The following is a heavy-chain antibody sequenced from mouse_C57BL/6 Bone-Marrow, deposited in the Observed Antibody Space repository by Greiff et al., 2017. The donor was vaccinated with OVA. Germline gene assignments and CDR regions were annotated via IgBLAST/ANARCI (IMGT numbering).Heavy chain of an antibody. V-gene: IGHV1-11*01. D-gene: IGHD2-1*01. J-gene: IGHJ4*01. CDR1: GYTFTDHI. Sequence: QVQLKESGAELASPGASVTLSCEASGYTFTDHIMNWVKKRPGQGLEWIGRIYPVSGETNYNQKFMGKATFSVDRSSSTVYMVLNSLTSEDPAVYYCGRGGNYDYYAMDYWGQGTSVTVSS. CDR3: GRGGNYDYYAMDY. CDR2: IYPVSGET.